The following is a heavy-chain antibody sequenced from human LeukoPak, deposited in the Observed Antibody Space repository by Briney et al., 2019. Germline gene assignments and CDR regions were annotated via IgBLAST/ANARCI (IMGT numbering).Heavy chain of an antibody. CDR2: IYYSGST. J-gene: IGHJ6*02. CDR3: ARQYYYGMDV. Sequence: SETLSLTCTVSGGSISSSSYYWGWIRQPPGKGLEWIGSIYYSGSTYYNPSLKSRVTISVDTSKNQFSLNLSSVTAADTAVYYCARQYYYGMDVWGQGTTVTVSS. V-gene: IGHV4-39*01. CDR1: GGSISSSSYY.